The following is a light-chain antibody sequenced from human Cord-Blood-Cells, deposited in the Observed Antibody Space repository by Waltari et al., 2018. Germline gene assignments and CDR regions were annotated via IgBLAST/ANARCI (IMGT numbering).Light chain of an antibody. CDR3: QQRSNWQYT. Sequence: IVLTQSTATLSLSPGERATLSCRASQSVSSYLAWYQQEPGQAPRLLIYDASNRATGIPARFSGSGSGTDFTLTISSLEPEDFAVYYCQQRSNWQYTFGQGTKLEIK. V-gene: IGKV3-11*01. J-gene: IGKJ2*01. CDR2: DAS. CDR1: QSVSSY.